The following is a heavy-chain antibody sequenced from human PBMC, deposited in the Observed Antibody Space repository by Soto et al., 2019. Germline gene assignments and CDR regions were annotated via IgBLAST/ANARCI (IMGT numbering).Heavy chain of an antibody. J-gene: IGHJ3*02. Sequence: SETLSLTCTVSGGSISTYYRNWIRKSPGKGLEWIGYIYRTGSTHYNPSLNSRAAISLDTSRNRFSLKLNSVTAADTAVYFCARQIGDDPFDIWGQGTMVTVSS. CDR2: IYRTGST. V-gene: IGHV4-59*08. D-gene: IGHD3-3*01. CDR3: ARQIGDDPFDI. CDR1: GGSISTYY.